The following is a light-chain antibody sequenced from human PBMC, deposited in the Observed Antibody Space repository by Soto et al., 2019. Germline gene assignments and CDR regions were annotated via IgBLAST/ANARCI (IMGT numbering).Light chain of an antibody. Sequence: QFALAQPPSSSGSPGQSVTISCTGTSSDVGGYNYVSWYQQHPGKAPKLMIYEVSKLPSGVPDRFSGSKSGNTASLTVSGLQPEDEADYYCSSYAGSNKSVLGTGTKVTVL. CDR1: SSDVGGYNY. J-gene: IGLJ1*01. CDR2: EVS. V-gene: IGLV2-8*01. CDR3: SSYAGSNKSV.